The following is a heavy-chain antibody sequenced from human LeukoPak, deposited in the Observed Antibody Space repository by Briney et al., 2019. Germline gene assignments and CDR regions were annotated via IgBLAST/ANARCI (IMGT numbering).Heavy chain of an antibody. CDR1: RFTFSSYD. J-gene: IGHJ6*03. D-gene: IGHD2-15*01. V-gene: IGHV3-30*02. CDR3: AKDRCSDGVGCYYYYMDV. Sequence: PGGSLRLSCAASRFTFSSYDMHWVRQAPGKGLEWVAYIQYDGSNEQYADSVKGRFSISRDSSKNILYLQTNSLRAEDTAVYYCAKDRCSDGVGCYYYYMDVWGKGTSVTISS. CDR2: IQYDGSNE.